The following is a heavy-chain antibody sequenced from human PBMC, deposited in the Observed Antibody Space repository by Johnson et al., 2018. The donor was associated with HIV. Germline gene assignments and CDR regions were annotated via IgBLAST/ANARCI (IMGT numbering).Heavy chain of an antibody. V-gene: IGHV3-33*03. D-gene: IGHD3-22*01. Sequence: VQLVESGGGVVQPGRSLRLSCAASGFTFSSYAMHWVRQAPGKGLEWVAFIRYDGSNKYYADSVKGRFTISRDNAKNSLYLQMNSLRAEDTAVYYCAKDLQDYYDSSGHDAFDIWGQGTMVTVSS. CDR1: GFTFSSYA. J-gene: IGHJ3*02. CDR3: AKDLQDYYDSSGHDAFDI. CDR2: IRYDGSNK.